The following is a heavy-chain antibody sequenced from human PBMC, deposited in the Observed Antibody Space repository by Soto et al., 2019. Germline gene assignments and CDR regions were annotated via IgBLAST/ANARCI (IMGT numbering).Heavy chain of an antibody. CDR3: ARHPADITMARGDEYADAFDI. J-gene: IGHJ3*02. CDR2: IYPGDSDT. Sequence: GESLKIFCKGSGYSFISYWIGWVRQMPGKSLGRMGFIYPGDSDTRYSPSFQGQVTISADKSISTAYLQWSSLKASDTAMYYCARHPADITMARGDEYADAFDIWGQGTIVTVSS. V-gene: IGHV5-51*01. CDR1: GYSFISYW. D-gene: IGHD3-10*01.